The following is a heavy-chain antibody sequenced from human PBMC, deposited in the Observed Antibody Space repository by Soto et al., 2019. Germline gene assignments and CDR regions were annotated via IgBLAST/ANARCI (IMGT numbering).Heavy chain of an antibody. V-gene: IGHV3-21*01. CDR1: GFTFSSYS. J-gene: IGHJ4*02. CDR2: ISSSSSYI. CDR3: ASDGYSSGWLDFDY. D-gene: IGHD6-19*01. Sequence: GSLRLSCAASGFTFSSYSMNLVRQAPGKGLEWVSSISSSSSYIYYADSVKGRFTISRDNAKNSLYLQMNSLRAEDTAVYYCASDGYSSGWLDFDYWGQGTLVTVSS.